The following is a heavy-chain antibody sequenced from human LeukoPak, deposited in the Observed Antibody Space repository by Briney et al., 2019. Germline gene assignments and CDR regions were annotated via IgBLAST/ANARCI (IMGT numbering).Heavy chain of an antibody. CDR2: IIPILGIA. Sequence: VASVKVSCKASGGTFSSYAISWVRQAPGQGLEWMGRIIPILGIANYAQKFQGRVTITADKSTSTTYMELSSLRSEDTAVYYCARGTYSSSGYFQHWGQGTLVTVSS. J-gene: IGHJ1*01. D-gene: IGHD6-6*01. CDR3: ARGTYSSSGYFQH. V-gene: IGHV1-69*04. CDR1: GGTFSSYA.